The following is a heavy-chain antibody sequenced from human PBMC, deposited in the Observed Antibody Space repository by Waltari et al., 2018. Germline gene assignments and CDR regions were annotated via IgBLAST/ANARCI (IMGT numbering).Heavy chain of an antibody. V-gene: IGHV3-66*02. CDR2: IYSGGST. CDR1: GFTVSSNY. Sequence: EVQLVVSGGGLVQPGGSLRLSCAASGFTVSSNYMRWVRQAPGKGLEWVSVIYSGGSTYYADSVKGRFTISRDNSKNTLYLQMNSLRAEDTAVYYCARDSAHITIFGVVIHLPYGMDVWGQGTTVTVSS. D-gene: IGHD3-3*01. J-gene: IGHJ6*02. CDR3: ARDSAHITIFGVVIHLPYGMDV.